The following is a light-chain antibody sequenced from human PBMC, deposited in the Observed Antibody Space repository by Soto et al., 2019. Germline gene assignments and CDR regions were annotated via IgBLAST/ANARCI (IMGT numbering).Light chain of an antibody. CDR3: QQYTSVPV. Sequence: DIQMTPSPTSLSASVGDRVTITCRASQGIRNFVAWYQQKPGKAPKLLIYAASTLQSGVPSRFSGSGSGTDFTLTINSLQPEDVATYSCQQYTSVPVFGPGTKVEIK. CDR1: QGIRNF. V-gene: IGKV1-27*01. CDR2: AAS. J-gene: IGKJ3*01.